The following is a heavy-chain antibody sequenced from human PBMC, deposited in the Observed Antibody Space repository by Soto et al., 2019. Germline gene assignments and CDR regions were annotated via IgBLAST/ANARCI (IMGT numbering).Heavy chain of an antibody. CDR2: ISYDGSNK. D-gene: IGHD2-15*01. J-gene: IGHJ4*02. Sequence: PGGSLRLSCAASGFTFSSYAMHWVRQAPGKGLEWVAVISYDGSNKYYADSVKGRFTISRDNSKSTPYLQMNSLRAEDTAVYYCARDYWVVVVVAAPGPFDYWGQGTLVTVSS. CDR3: ARDYWVVVVVAAPGPFDY. V-gene: IGHV3-30-3*01. CDR1: GFTFSSYA.